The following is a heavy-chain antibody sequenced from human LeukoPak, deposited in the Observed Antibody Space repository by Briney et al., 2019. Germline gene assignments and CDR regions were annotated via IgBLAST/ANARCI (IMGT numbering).Heavy chain of an antibody. CDR1: GFTFEDYE. Sequence: GGSLRLSCEASGFTFEDYEMSWFRQAPGKGPEWILYISATGNTKYYADSVRGRFSISRDNAKSSLYLQMSTPRVEDTAVYYCARDRAFGVDFDYWGQGTLVTVSS. CDR3: ARDRAFGVDFDY. CDR2: ISATGNTK. D-gene: IGHD3-16*01. J-gene: IGHJ4*02. V-gene: IGHV3-11*01.